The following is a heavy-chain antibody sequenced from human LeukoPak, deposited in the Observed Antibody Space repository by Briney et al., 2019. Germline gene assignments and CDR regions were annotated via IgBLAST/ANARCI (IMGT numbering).Heavy chain of an antibody. CDR2: IYYSGST. Sequence: KASETLSRTCSVSGGSISSYYWSWIRQPPGKGLEWIGYIYYSGSTNYNPSLKSRVTISVDTSKNQFSLKLSSVTAADTAVYYCARGTHVLLWFGELSIHPGVFDYWGQGTLVTVSS. D-gene: IGHD3-10*01. J-gene: IGHJ4*02. CDR3: ARGTHVLLWFGELSIHPGVFDY. V-gene: IGHV4-59*01. CDR1: GGSISSYY.